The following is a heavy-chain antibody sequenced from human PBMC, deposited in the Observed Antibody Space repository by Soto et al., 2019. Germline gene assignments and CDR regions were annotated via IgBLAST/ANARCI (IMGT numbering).Heavy chain of an antibody. CDR3: ARDREQWLVGWFDP. CDR1: GDSVSSNSAA. CDR2: TYYRSNWYN. J-gene: IGHJ5*02. D-gene: IGHD6-19*01. Sequence: QVQLQQSGPGLVKPSQTLSLTCAISGDSVSSNSAAWNWIRQSPSRGLEGLGRTYYRSNWYNDYAVSLKSRITINPDTSKNQFSLQLNSVTPEDTAVYYCARDREQWLVGWFDPWGQGTLVTVSS. V-gene: IGHV6-1*01.